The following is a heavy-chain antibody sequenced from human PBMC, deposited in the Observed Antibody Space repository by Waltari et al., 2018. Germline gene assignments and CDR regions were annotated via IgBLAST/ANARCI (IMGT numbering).Heavy chain of an antibody. V-gene: IGHV7-4-1*02. CDR3: ARVGVVPAATNYYYYYGMDV. J-gene: IGHJ6*02. CDR2: INTNTGNP. D-gene: IGHD2-2*01. CDR1: GYTFTSYA. Sequence: QVQLVQSGSELKKPGASVKVSCKASGYTFTSYAMNWVRQAPGQGLEWMGWINTNTGNPSYAQGFTERFVFSLDTSVSTAYLQISSLKAEDTAVYYCARVGVVPAATNYYYYYGMDVWGQGTTVTVSS.